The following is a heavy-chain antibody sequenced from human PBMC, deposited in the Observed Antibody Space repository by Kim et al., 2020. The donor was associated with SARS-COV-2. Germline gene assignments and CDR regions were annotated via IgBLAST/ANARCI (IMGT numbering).Heavy chain of an antibody. CDR2: INPTRGNT. V-gene: IGHV1-3*01. D-gene: IGHD2-21*01. CDR3: ARSVAIMPPGMDV. J-gene: IGHJ6*02. CDR1: GYTFTTYA. Sequence: ASVKVSCKASGYTFTTYAMQWVRQAPGQGLEWMGWINPTRGNTQYSDTFQGRVTITRDTSARTAYMELNSLRPEDTAVYYCARSVAIMPPGMDVWGQGTTVTVSS.